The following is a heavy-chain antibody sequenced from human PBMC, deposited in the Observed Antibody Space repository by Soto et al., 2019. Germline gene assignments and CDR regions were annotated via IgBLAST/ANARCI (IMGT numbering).Heavy chain of an antibody. D-gene: IGHD6-13*01. CDR1: GFTFSDYY. J-gene: IGHJ6*02. Sequence: SLRLSCAASGFTFSDYYMSWIRQAPGKGLEWLSDISSTGISIYYADSMKGRLTISRDNDKNSLYLQLNSLRAEDTAVYFCARGGSEHQLVPTYGKKYYSYYGMDVWGLGTTVTVSS. CDR2: ISSTGISI. V-gene: IGHV3-11*01. CDR3: ARGGSEHQLVPTYGKKYYSYYGMDV.